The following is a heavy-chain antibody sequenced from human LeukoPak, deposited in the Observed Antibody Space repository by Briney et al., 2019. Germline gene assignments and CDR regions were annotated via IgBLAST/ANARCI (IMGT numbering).Heavy chain of an antibody. J-gene: IGHJ6*04. CDR3: ARKYGSGSYYSPYYYYGMDV. D-gene: IGHD3-10*01. Sequence: PGGSLRLSCAASGFTFSSYAMSWVRQAPGKGLEWVAVIWYDGSNKYYADSVKGRFTISRDNSKNTLYLQMNSLRAGDTAVYYCARKYGSGSYYSPYYYYGMDVWGKGTTVTVSS. CDR2: IWYDGSNK. CDR1: GFTFSSYA. V-gene: IGHV3-33*08.